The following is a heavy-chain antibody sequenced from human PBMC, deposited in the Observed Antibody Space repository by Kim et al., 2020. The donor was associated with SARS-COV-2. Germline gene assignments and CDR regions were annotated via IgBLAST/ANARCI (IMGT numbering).Heavy chain of an antibody. CDR2: TSANGANT. Sequence: GGSLRLSCTASGFTFSTYAMTWVRQAPGEGLEWVSTTSANGANTSYADSVKGRFTISRDNSKNTLYVQVISLRDEDTAVYYCARDLGSGTPLDYWGQGIL. D-gene: IGHD3-10*01. CDR3: ARDLGSGTPLDY. J-gene: IGHJ4*02. V-gene: IGHV3-23*01. CDR1: GFTFSTYA.